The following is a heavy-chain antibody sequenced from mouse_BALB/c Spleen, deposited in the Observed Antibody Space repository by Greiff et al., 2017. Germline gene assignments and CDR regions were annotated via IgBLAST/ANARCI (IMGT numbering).Heavy chain of an antibody. CDR3: ARGYGSSPYAMDY. D-gene: IGHD1-1*01. CDR2: ISYSGST. Sequence: EVKLMESGPSLVKPSQTLSLTCSVTGDSITSGYWNWIRKFPGNKLEYMGYISYSGSTYYNPSLKSRISITRDTSKNQYYLQLNSVTTEDTATYYCARGYGSSPYAMDYWGQGTSVTVSS. CDR1: GDSITSGY. J-gene: IGHJ4*01. V-gene: IGHV3-8*02.